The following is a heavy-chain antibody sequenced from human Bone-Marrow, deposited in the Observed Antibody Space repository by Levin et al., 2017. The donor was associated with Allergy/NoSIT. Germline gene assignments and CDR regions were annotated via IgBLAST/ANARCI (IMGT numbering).Heavy chain of an antibody. Sequence: PGGSLRLSCAASGFTFSSYWMHWVRQAPGKGLVWVSRINSDGSSTSYADSVKGRFTISRDNAKNTLYLQMNSLRAEDTAVYYCARDADLSIAAAGDSGAFDIWGQGTMVTVSS. J-gene: IGHJ3*02. D-gene: IGHD6-13*01. CDR1: GFTFSSYW. CDR2: INSDGSST. V-gene: IGHV3-74*01. CDR3: ARDADLSIAAAGDSGAFDI.